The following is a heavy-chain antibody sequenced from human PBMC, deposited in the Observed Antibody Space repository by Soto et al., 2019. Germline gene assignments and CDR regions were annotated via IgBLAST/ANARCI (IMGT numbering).Heavy chain of an antibody. CDR1: GFTFSSYG. J-gene: IGHJ6*02. CDR3: ARDPGYGSGSYSYYYYGMDV. D-gene: IGHD3-10*01. CDR2: IWYYGSNK. Sequence: GSLGLACAASGFTFSSYGMHGVRQAAGKGLEWVAVIWYYGSNKYYADSVKGRFTISRDNSKNTLYLQMNSLRAEDTAVYYCARDPGYGSGSYSYYYYGMDVWGQGTTVTVYS. V-gene: IGHV3-33*08.